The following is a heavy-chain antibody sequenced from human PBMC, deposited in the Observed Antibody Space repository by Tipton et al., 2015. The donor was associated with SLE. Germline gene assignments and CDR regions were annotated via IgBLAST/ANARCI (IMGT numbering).Heavy chain of an antibody. CDR1: GFTFSSYA. J-gene: IGHJ4*02. V-gene: IGHV3-30*04. Sequence: SLRLSCAASGFTFSSYAMHWVRQAPGKWLEWVAVISYDGSNKYYADSVKGRFTISRDNSKNTLYLQMNNLRAEDTAVYYCASGYVPAAVDYWGQGTLVTVSS. CDR3: ASGYVPAAVDY. CDR2: ISYDGSNK. D-gene: IGHD2-2*01.